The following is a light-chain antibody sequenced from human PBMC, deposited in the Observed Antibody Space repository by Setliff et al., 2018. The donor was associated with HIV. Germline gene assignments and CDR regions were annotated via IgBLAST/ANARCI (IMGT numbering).Light chain of an antibody. CDR1: NIETKS. CDR2: YDT. V-gene: IGLV3-21*04. Sequence: SYALTQPPSVSVAPGKTARITCGGNNIETKSVHWYQQKPGQAPVLVISYDTDRPSGIPERFSGSNSGNPATLTISRVEAGAEAVYYCQVWDSSRDHPGVVFGGGTKVTVL. J-gene: IGLJ2*01. CDR3: QVWDSSRDHPGVV.